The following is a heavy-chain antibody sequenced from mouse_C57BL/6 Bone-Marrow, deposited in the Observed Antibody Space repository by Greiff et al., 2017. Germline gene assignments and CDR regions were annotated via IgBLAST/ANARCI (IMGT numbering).Heavy chain of an antibody. J-gene: IGHJ4*01. Sequence: VQLQQSGPELVKPGDSVKISCKASGYSFTGYFMNWVMQSHGKSLEWIGRINPYNGDTFYNQKFKGKATLTVDKSSSTAHMELRSLTSEDSAVYYCARRHYDDYAMDYWGQGTSVTVSS. V-gene: IGHV1-20*01. CDR1: GYSFTGYF. CDR3: ARRHYDDYAMDY. D-gene: IGHD2-4*01. CDR2: INPYNGDT.